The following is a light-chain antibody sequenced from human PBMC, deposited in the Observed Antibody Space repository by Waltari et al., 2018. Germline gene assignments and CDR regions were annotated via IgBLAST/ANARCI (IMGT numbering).Light chain of an antibody. V-gene: IGLV1-47*01. CDR1: SSNIGSNY. Sequence: QSVLTQPPSASGTPGQRVTISCSGSSSNIGSNYVYWYQQLPGTAPKLPIYRNHQRPAGVPDRCSASKSGTSASLAISGLRSEEEADYYCAAWDDSLGYVFGTGTKVTVL. CDR3: AAWDDSLGYV. CDR2: RNH. J-gene: IGLJ1*01.